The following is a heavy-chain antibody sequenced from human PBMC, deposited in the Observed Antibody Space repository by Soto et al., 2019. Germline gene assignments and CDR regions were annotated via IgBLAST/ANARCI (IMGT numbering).Heavy chain of an antibody. CDR1: GGSISSGGYY. CDR3: AGVGGVVVVAATSLERYYYGMDV. CDR2: IYYSGST. J-gene: IGHJ6*02. V-gene: IGHV4-31*03. D-gene: IGHD2-15*01. Sequence: QVQLQESGPGLVKPSQTLSLTCTVSGGSISSGGYYWSWIRQHPGKGLEWIGYIYYSGSTYYNPALKSRLTISVDTSKNQFSLKLSSVTAADTAVYYCAGVGGVVVVAATSLERYYYGMDVWGQGTTVTVSS.